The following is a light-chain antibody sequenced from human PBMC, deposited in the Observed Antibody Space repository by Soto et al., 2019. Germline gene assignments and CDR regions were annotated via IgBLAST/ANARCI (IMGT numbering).Light chain of an antibody. CDR1: QNVSGW. Sequence: IQMTQSPSTLSASVGDTVTVTCLASQNVSGWLAWYQQKPGEAPKLLIYDASALPRGVPSRFSGSGSGTKFTLTIASLQSDDFATYYCQQYETFSGTFGPGTKVDIK. CDR3: QQYETFSGT. J-gene: IGKJ1*01. CDR2: DAS. V-gene: IGKV1-5*01.